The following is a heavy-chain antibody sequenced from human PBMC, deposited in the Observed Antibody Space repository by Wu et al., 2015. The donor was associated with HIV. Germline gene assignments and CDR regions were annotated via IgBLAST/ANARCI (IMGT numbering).Heavy chain of an antibody. CDR3: ARPLGTATGDWERLSN. CDR2: ISAYNGNT. Sequence: QVQLVQSGAEVKKPGASVKVSCKASGYTFTSYGISWVRQAPGQGLEWMGWISAYNGNTNYAQKLQGRVTMTTDTSTSTAHMELRSLRSDDTAVYYCARPLGTATGDWERLSNWGQGTLVTVSS. V-gene: IGHV1-18*01. D-gene: IGHD7-27*01. CDR1: GYTFTSYG. J-gene: IGHJ4*02.